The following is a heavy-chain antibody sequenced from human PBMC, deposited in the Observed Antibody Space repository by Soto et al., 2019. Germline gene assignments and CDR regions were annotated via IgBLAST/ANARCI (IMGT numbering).Heavy chain of an antibody. J-gene: IGHJ4*02. V-gene: IGHV2-5*02. Sequence: QITLKESGPTLVKPTQTLTLTCTFSGFSLSTSGVGVGWIRQPPGKALEWLVIIYWDDDKRYSPSLRSRVTITKDTSKNRVVLTMTNVDPVDTATYFCAHRRIGVSQWNYGDFDYWGQGTLVTVSS. CDR2: IYWDDDK. CDR1: GFSLSTSGVG. CDR3: AHRRIGVSQWNYGDFDY. D-gene: IGHD1-7*01.